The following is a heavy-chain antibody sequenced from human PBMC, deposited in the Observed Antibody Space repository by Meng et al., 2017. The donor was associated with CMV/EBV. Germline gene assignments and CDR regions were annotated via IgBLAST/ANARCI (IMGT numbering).Heavy chain of an antibody. J-gene: IGHJ4*02. CDR1: GFTFSPFW. D-gene: IGHD6-6*01. CDR3: ATTSGSSY. CDR2: ISPDGTLT. Sequence: GGSLRLSCGSYGFTFSPFWMSWFRRAPGKGLEWVAHISPDGTLTYYVDSVRGRFTISRDNTENSIYLHMSTLRAEDTAVYYRATTSGSSYWGQGAQVTVSS. V-gene: IGHV3-7*01.